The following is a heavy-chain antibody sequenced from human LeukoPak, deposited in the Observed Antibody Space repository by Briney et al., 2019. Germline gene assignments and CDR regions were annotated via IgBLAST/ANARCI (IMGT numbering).Heavy chain of an antibody. CDR1: GGSISSYY. CDR2: IYYSGST. V-gene: IGHV4-59*01. CDR3: ARGGNWFDP. J-gene: IGHJ5*02. Sequence: SETLSLTCTVSGGSISSYYWSWIRQPPGKRLEWIGYIYYSGSTHYTPSLKSRVAISLDTSKSQFSLKLSSVTAADTAVYYCARGGNWFDPWGRGTLVTVSS.